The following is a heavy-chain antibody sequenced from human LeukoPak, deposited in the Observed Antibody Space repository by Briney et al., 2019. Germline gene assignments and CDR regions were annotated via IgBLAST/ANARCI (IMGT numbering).Heavy chain of an antibody. V-gene: IGHV3-43D*03. D-gene: IGHD3-10*02. CDR3: AELGISMIGGV. J-gene: IGHJ6*04. Sequence: GGSLRLSCAASGFTFNDYAMHWVRQAPGKGLKWVSLISWDGGSTYYADSVKGRFTISRDNSKNSLYLQMNSLRAEDTAVYYCAELGISMIGGVWGKGTTVTISS. CDR2: ISWDGGST. CDR1: GFTFNDYA.